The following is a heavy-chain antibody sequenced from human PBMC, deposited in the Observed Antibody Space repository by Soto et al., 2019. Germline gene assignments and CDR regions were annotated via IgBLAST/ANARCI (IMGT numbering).Heavy chain of an antibody. V-gene: IGHV4-34*01. CDR3: ARFVAARPPYYYGMDV. D-gene: IGHD6-6*01. J-gene: IGHJ6*04. CDR1: GGSFSGYY. Sequence: SETLSLTCAVYGGSFSGYYWGWIRPPPEKGLEWIGEINHSGNTNYNPSLKSRVTISVDTSRNQFSLKLSSVTAADTAVYYCARFVAARPPYYYGMDVWGKVTTGTVAS. CDR2: INHSGNT.